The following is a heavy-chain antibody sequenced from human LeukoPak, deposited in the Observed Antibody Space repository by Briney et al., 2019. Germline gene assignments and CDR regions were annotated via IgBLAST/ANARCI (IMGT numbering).Heavy chain of an antibody. CDR1: GFIFSSFG. CDR2: TSYDGSEK. J-gene: IGHJ4*02. V-gene: IGHV3-30*18. D-gene: IGHD6-6*01. CDR3: AKESSSSSRDF. Sequence: GRSLRLSCSASGFIFSSFGMYRVRQAPGQGLEWVALTSYDGSEKYYAESVKGRFTISRDNSKNTLYLQMDSLRAEDTAVYYCAKESSSSSRDFWGQGTLVTVSS.